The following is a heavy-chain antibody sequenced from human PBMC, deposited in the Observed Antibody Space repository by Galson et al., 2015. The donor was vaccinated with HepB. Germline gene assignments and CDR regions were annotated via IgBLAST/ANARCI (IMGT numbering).Heavy chain of an antibody. J-gene: IGHJ6*03. D-gene: IGHD3-3*01. CDR2: ISVYNGNT. Sequence: SVKVSCKASGYNITHYAITWVRQAPGQGLEWMGWISVYNGNTNYAQKLQGRVTMTTDTSTGTAYMELRSLKSDDTAVYYCARDSLRFLEWLSSPGVYYFFMDVWGNGTTVTVSS. CDR3: ARDSLRFLEWLSSPGVYYFFMDV. V-gene: IGHV1-18*01. CDR1: GYNITHYA.